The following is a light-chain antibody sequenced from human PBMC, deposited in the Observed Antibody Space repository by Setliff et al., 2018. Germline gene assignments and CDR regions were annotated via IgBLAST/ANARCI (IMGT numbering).Light chain of an antibody. Sequence: QSALTQPASVSGSPGQSIAVSCTGSGSDVGAYKFVSWYQQRPGKAPRLMIYDVSNRPSGVSDRFSGSKSGNTASLTISGFQAEDEADYYCFSYTGTSTPYVFGTGTKVTVL. CDR1: GSDVGAYKF. J-gene: IGLJ1*01. V-gene: IGLV2-14*01. CDR2: DVS. CDR3: FSYTGTSTPYV.